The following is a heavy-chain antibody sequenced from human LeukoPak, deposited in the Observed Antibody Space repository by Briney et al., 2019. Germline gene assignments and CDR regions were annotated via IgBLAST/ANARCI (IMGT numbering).Heavy chain of an antibody. CDR2: IYHSGST. CDR3: VRLRWELLAPYFDH. V-gene: IGHV4-59*01. J-gene: IGHJ4*02. Sequence: PSETLSLTCSVSSDSTNTYYWSWIRQSPGKGLEWMGHIYHSGSTDYNPSFKSRVTISIVMYKKEFSLRLTSVTVAATAMYYCVRLRWELLAPYFDHWGQGAFVIVSS. CDR1: SDSTNTYY. D-gene: IGHD2-15*01.